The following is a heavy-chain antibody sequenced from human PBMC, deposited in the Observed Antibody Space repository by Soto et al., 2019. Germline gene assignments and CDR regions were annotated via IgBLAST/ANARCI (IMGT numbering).Heavy chain of an antibody. CDR1: GFTFSSYA. Sequence: PGGSLRLSCAASGFTFSSYAMSWVRQAPGKGLEWVSAISGSGGSTYYADSVKGRFTISRDNSKNTLYLQMNSLRAEDTAVYYCAKSRITMVRGVRVLADYWGQGTLVTVSS. CDR2: ISGSGGST. D-gene: IGHD3-10*01. CDR3: AKSRITMVRGVRVLADY. V-gene: IGHV3-23*01. J-gene: IGHJ4*02.